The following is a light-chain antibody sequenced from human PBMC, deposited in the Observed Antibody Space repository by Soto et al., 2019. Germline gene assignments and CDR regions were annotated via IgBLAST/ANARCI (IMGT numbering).Light chain of an antibody. J-gene: IGLJ3*02. Sequence: LTQPPSVSGAPGQGVTISCSGSASNIGKNGVNWYQQLPGKAPKLVVYYDDLLPSGVSDRFSGSNSGTSASLAISGLQSEDEADYFCAAWDDGLNGLVFGGGTKLTVL. CDR1: ASNIGKNG. V-gene: IGLV1-36*01. CDR3: AAWDDGLNGLV. CDR2: YDD.